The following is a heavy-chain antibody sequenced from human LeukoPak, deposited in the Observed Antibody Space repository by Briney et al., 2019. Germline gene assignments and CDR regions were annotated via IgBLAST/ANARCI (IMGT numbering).Heavy chain of an antibody. Sequence: ASVNVSCKASGYTFTGYYMHWVRQAPGQGLEWMGWINPNSGGTNYAQKFQGRVTMTRDTSISTAYMELSRLRSDDTAVYYCERGYYYDSSGPIDYWGQGTLVTV. J-gene: IGHJ4*02. CDR3: ERGYYYDSSGPIDY. CDR2: INPNSGGT. V-gene: IGHV1-2*02. CDR1: GYTFTGYY. D-gene: IGHD3-22*01.